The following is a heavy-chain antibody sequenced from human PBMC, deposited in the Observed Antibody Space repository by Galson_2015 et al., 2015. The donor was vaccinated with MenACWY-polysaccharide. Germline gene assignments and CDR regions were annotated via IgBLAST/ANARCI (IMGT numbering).Heavy chain of an antibody. CDR3: ARGVGARSRFGL. CDR1: GGSFSGYY. Sequence: SETLSLTCAVYGGSFSGYYWSWIRQPPGKGLEWIGEVNHSGSTNCNPSLKSRVTISVDTSKNQFSLRLTSATAADTAVYYCARGVGARSRFGLWGQGTLVSVSS. J-gene: IGHJ5*02. D-gene: IGHD1-26*01. CDR2: VNHSGST. V-gene: IGHV4-34*01.